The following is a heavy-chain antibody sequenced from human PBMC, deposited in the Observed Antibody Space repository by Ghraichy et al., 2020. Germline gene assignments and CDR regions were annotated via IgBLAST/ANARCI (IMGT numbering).Heavy chain of an antibody. V-gene: IGHV3-53*01. D-gene: IGHD5-12*01. CDR2: IYSVGTT. CDR3: AKEGRWLGYYFDY. Sequence: GGSLRLSCAASGFTVSVNYMSWVRQAPGKGLEWVSVIYSVGTTNYADSVKGRFTISRDNSKNTLFLQMNSLRADDTAIYYCAKEGRWLGYYFDYWGQGILVTVSS. J-gene: IGHJ4*02. CDR1: GFTVSVNY.